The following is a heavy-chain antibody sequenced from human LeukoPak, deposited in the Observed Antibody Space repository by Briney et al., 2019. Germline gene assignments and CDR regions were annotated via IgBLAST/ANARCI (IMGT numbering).Heavy chain of an antibody. V-gene: IGHV1-69*13. CDR1: GGTFSSYA. J-gene: IGHJ4*02. Sequence: ASVKVSCKASGGTFSSYAISWVRQAPGQGLKWMGGIIPIFGTANYAQKFQGRVTITADESTSTAYMELSSLRSEDTAVYYCARASFACSSTSCWKYYFDYWGQGTLVTVSS. CDR2: IIPIFGTA. CDR3: ARASFACSSTSCWKYYFDY. D-gene: IGHD2-2*01.